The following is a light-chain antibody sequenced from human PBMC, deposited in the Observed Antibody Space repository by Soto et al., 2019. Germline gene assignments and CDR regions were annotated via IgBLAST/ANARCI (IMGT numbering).Light chain of an antibody. J-gene: IGKJ5*01. CDR1: QNIRNL. CDR3: QQYYTYSP. CDR2: DAS. Sequence: DIQLTQSPSTLSAAVGDSVTITCRASQNIRNLLAWYQQKPGKAPKPLIFDASTLKTGVPSRFGGSGSGAEFHFTITGLQPDDFATYFCQQYYTYSPFGQVTRLQL. V-gene: IGKV1-5*01.